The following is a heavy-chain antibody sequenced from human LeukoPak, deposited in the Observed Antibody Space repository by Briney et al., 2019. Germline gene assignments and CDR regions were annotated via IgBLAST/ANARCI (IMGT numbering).Heavy chain of an antibody. V-gene: IGHV4-34*01. CDR3: ARGVRYCSGGSCYYDY. CDR1: GGSFSGYY. Sequence: SETLSLTCAVYGGSFSGYYWSWIRQPPGKGLEWIGEINRSGSTNYNPSPKSRVTISVDTSKNQFSLKLSSVTAADTAVYYCARGVRYCSGGSCYYDYWGQGTLVTVSS. CDR2: INRSGST. D-gene: IGHD2-15*01. J-gene: IGHJ4*02.